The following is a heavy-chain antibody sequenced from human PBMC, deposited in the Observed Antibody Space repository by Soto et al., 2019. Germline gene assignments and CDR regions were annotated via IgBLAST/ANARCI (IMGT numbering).Heavy chain of an antibody. CDR1: GFTFSSYS. CDR3: ARDRVESGYPEYFQH. J-gene: IGHJ1*01. Sequence: PVGSLRLSCAASGFTFSSYSMNWVRQAPGKGLEWVSSISSSSSYIYYANSVKGRFTISRDNAKNSLYLQMNSLRAEDTAVYYCARDRVESGYPEYFQHWGQGTVVTVSS. CDR2: ISSSSSYI. V-gene: IGHV3-21*01. D-gene: IGHD3-22*01.